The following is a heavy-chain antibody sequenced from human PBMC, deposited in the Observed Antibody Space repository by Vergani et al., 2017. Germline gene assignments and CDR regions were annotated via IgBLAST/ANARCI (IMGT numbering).Heavy chain of an antibody. Sequence: QVQLQESGPGLVKPSETLSLTCTVSGYSISSGYYWGWIRQPPGKGLEWIGSIYYSWGTNYNPSLKSRVTISVDTSKNQFSLKLSSVTAADTAVYYCARLDDSSGXYYDWGQGTLVTVSS. CDR3: ARLDDSSGXYYD. CDR2: IYYSWGT. D-gene: IGHD3-22*01. CDR1: GYSISSGYY. V-gene: IGHV4-38-2*02. J-gene: IGHJ4*02.